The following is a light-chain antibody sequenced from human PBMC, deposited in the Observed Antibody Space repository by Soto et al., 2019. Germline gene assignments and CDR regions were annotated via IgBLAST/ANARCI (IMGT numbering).Light chain of an antibody. CDR2: GAS. V-gene: IGKV3-15*01. Sequence: EIVMTQSPATLSVSPGERATLSCRASQSVSSNLAWYQQKPGQAPRLLIYGASTRATGIPARFSGSGSGTEFTLTLSSLRSEDFAVYFCQQYNNWTPWTFGQGTKVDIK. CDR3: QQYNNWTPWT. CDR1: QSVSSN. J-gene: IGKJ1*01.